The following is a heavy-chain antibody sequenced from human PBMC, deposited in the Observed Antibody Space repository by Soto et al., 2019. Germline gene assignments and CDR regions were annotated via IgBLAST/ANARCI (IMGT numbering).Heavy chain of an antibody. CDR2: IKSKANGETT. J-gene: IGHJ4*02. CDR3: GADLPGDRSDWGFDY. Sequence: EVQLVESGGGLLKPGGSLRLSCAASGFTFSGAWMHWVRQAPGKGLEWVGLIKSKANGETTHYAAPVQGRFTISRDDSKNTVYLQMSSLKTEDTAVYHCGADLPGDRSDWGFDYWGQGTLVTVSS. D-gene: IGHD7-27*01. CDR1: GFTFSGAW. V-gene: IGHV3-15*07.